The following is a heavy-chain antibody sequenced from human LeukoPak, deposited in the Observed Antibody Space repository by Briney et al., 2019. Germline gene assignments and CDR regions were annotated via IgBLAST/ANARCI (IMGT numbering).Heavy chain of an antibody. J-gene: IGHJ4*02. D-gene: IGHD5-12*01. CDR3: ARDAFLSGSLSPIDY. Sequence: ASVKVSCTASGYIFTNYYMHWVRQAPGQGLEWMGIINTSGGSTSSAQKFQGRVIMTRDTPTSTVYMELSSLRSEDTALYYCARDAFLSGSLSPIDYWGQGTLVTVSS. V-gene: IGHV1-46*01. CDR1: GYIFTNYY. CDR2: INTSGGST.